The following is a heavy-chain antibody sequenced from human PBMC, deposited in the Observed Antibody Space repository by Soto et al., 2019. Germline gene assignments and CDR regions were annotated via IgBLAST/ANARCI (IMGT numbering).Heavy chain of an antibody. CDR3: AKGLSGTMVRGVIDY. Sequence: PVGSLRLSCAASGFTFDDYAMHWVRQAPGKGLEWVSGISWNSGSIGYADSVKGRFTISRDNAKNSLYLQMNSLRAEDTALYYCAKGLSGTMVRGVIDYWGQGTLVTVS. V-gene: IGHV3-9*01. D-gene: IGHD3-10*01. CDR1: GFTFDDYA. CDR2: ISWNSGSI. J-gene: IGHJ4*02.